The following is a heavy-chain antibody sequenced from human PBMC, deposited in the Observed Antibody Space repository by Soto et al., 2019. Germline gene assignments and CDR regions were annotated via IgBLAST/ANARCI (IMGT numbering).Heavy chain of an antibody. V-gene: IGHV4-59*01. CDR1: GGSISSYY. CDR3: ARVIWNYGMDV. CDR2: IYYSGST. Sequence: SETLSLTCTVSGGSISSYYWSWIRQPPGKGLEWIGYIYYSGSTNYNPSLKSRVTISVDTSKNQFSLKLSSVTAADTAVYYCARVIWNYGMDVWGQGTTVTVSS. D-gene: IGHD3-16*02. J-gene: IGHJ6*02.